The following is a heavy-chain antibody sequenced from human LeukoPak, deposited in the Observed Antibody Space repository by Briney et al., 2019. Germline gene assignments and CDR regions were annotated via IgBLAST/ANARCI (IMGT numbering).Heavy chain of an antibody. V-gene: IGHV1-69*13. CDR2: IIPIFGTA. Sequence: SVKVSCKASGGTFSSYAISWVRQAPGQGLEWMGGIIPIFGTANYAQKFQGRVTITADESTSTAYMELSSLRSEDTAVYYCARNIIAPRGPADYWGQGTLVTVSS. CDR3: ARNIIAPRGPADY. D-gene: IGHD6-13*01. J-gene: IGHJ4*02. CDR1: GGTFSSYA.